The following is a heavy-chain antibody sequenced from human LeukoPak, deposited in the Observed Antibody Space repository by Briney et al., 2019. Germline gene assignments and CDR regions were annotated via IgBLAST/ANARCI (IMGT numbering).Heavy chain of an antibody. CDR3: ARTSAEGWFDP. CDR2: ISSSGSTI. J-gene: IGHJ5*02. Sequence: GGSLRLSCAASGFTFSSYEMNWVRQAPGKGLEWVSYISSSGSTIYYADSVKGRFTISRDNAKNSLYLQMNSLRAEDTAVYYCARTSAEGWFDPWGQGTLVTVSS. V-gene: IGHV3-48*03. CDR1: GFTFSSYE.